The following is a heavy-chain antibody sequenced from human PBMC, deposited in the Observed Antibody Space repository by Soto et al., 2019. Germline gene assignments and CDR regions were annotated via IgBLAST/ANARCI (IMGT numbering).Heavy chain of an antibody. J-gene: IGHJ5*02. D-gene: IGHD6-13*01. Sequence: PGGSLRLSCAASGFTFSSYAMNWVRQAPGKGLDWVSAISGSGDDTYYADSVKGRFTITRDNSKNTLYLQMNSLRAEDTALYYCAKGAGSIWSSNWFDPWGQGTLVTVSS. CDR1: GFTFSSYA. V-gene: IGHV3-23*01. CDR2: ISGSGDDT. CDR3: AKGAGSIWSSNWFDP.